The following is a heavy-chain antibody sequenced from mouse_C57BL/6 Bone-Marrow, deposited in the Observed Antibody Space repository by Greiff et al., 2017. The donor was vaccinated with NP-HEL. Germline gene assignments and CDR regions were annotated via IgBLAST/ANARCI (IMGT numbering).Heavy chain of an antibody. CDR2: IDPEDGET. V-gene: IGHV14-2*01. D-gene: IGHD2-4*01. J-gene: IGHJ4*01. CDR3: ARAPPAPYDYGGGYAMDY. CDR1: GFNIKDYY. Sequence: VQLQQSGAELVKPGASVKLSCTASGFNIKDYYMHWVKQWTEQGLEWIGRIDPEDGETKYAQKFQGKATITADTSSNTAYLQPSSRTSEDTSVYYCARAPPAPYDYGGGYAMDYWGQGTSVTVSS.